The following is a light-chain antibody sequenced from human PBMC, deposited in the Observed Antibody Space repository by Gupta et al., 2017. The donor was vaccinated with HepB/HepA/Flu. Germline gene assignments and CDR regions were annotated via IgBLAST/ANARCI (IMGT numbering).Light chain of an antibody. CDR1: TSNIGSNY. Sequence: QSVLTQPPSLSAAPGQKFTISCSGSTSNIGSNYVSWYQQVPGTAPKLLIYDNDYRPSGIPDRFSGSKSGTSATLAVTGLQTGDEADYYCGTWDTSLSAVVFGGGTKLTVL. V-gene: IGLV1-51*01. J-gene: IGLJ2*01. CDR2: DND. CDR3: GTWDTSLSAVV.